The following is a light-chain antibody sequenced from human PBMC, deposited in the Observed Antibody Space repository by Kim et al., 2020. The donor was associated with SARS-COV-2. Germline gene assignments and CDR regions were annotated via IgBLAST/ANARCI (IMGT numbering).Light chain of an antibody. CDR2: GAS. J-gene: IGKJ1*01. CDR1: QSVSNN. Sequence: VSPGERATLSCRASQSVSNNLAWYQQKAGQAPRLLIYGASTRTTGIPARFSGSGSGTEFTLTISSLQSEDFAVYYCQQYNNWPQTFGQGTKVDIK. V-gene: IGKV3-15*01. CDR3: QQYNNWPQT.